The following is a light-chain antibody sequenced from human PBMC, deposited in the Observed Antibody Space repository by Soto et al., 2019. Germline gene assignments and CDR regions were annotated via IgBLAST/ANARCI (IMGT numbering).Light chain of an antibody. J-gene: IGLJ1*01. CDR1: SSNIGGTNY. CDR2: EVS. CDR3: SSYTSSSTLYV. Sequence: QSVLTQPPSASGTPGQKVFISCSGSSSNIGGTNYAYWYQQLPGAAPKLMIYEVSNRPSGVSNRFSGSKSGNTASLTISGLQAEDEADYYCSSYTSSSTLYVFGTGTKLTVL. V-gene: IGLV2-14*01.